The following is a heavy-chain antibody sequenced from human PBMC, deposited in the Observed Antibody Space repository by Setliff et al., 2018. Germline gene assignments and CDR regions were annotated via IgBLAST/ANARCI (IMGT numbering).Heavy chain of an antibody. D-gene: IGHD2-15*01. CDR3: ARYCSGGSYWNY. V-gene: IGHV3-48*04. Sequence: GALRLSCAASGFTFSNYGMTWVRQAPGKGLEWISYISTSGSTIYYADSVKGRFTISRDNAKSSLYLQMNSLRAEDTAVYYCARYCSGGSYWNYWGQGTLVTVSS. CDR1: GFTFSNYG. CDR2: ISTSGSTI. J-gene: IGHJ4*02.